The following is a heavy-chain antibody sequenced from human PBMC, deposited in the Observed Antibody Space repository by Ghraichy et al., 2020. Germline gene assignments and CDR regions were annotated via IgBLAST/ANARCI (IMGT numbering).Heavy chain of an antibody. Sequence: GGSLRLSCAASGFTVSSNYMSWVRQAPGKGLEWVSVIYSGGSTYYADSVKGRFTISRDNSKNTLYLQMNSLRAEDTAVYYCARPLYDSSGYYLWGQGTLVTVSS. D-gene: IGHD3-22*01. CDR3: ARPLYDSSGYYL. J-gene: IGHJ5*02. CDR2: IYSGGST. CDR1: GFTVSSNY. V-gene: IGHV3-66*02.